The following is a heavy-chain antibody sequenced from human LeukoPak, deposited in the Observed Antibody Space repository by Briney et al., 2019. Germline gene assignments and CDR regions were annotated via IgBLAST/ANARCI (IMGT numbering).Heavy chain of an antibody. D-gene: IGHD3-22*01. CDR2: IKQDGSEK. CDR3: ARDQVQRGYYYPLFDN. J-gene: IGHJ4*02. V-gene: IGHV3-7*01. Sequence: GGSLRLSCAASGFTFSSYWMSWVRQAPGEGLEWVANIKQDGSEKYYVDSVKGRFTISRDNARKSLFLQMNSLRAEDTAVYYCARDQVQRGYYYPLFDNWGQGTLVTVSS. CDR1: GFTFSSYW.